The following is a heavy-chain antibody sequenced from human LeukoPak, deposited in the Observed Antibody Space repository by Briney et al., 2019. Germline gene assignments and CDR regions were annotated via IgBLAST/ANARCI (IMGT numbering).Heavy chain of an antibody. CDR2: TSYDGTNK. V-gene: IGHV3-30*04. CDR1: GFNFRDSA. CDR3: AADYGDYVSPSD. J-gene: IGHJ4*02. D-gene: IGHD4-17*01. Sequence: PGGSLRLSCAASGFNFRDSAMHWVLQPSGKGLEGVAVTSYDGTNKYYADSVKGRFTISRDNSKNTLYLQMNSLRLEDTGVYYCAADYGDYVSPSDWGQGTLVTVSS.